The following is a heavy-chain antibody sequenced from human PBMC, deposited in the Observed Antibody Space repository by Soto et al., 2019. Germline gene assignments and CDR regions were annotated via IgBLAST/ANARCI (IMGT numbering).Heavy chain of an antibody. CDR3: AKKAGYSGYDPFDY. Sequence: GSLRCSCSASVFTFISYAMSWARQAPGKWLYLVSAISTSGGSKLCADSVNGRFTISRDNFKNTLYLQMNSLRAEDTAVYYCAKKAGYSGYDPFDYWGQGTLVSVSS. CDR2: ISTSGGSK. V-gene: IGHV3-23*01. D-gene: IGHD5-12*01. CDR1: VFTFISYA. J-gene: IGHJ4*02.